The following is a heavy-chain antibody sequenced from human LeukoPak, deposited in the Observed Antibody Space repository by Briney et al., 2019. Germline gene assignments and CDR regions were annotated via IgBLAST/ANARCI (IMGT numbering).Heavy chain of an antibody. J-gene: IGHJ4*02. V-gene: IGHV4-38-2*02. CDR3: AREVFCSGGSCYPLFDY. CDR2: TCHSGST. D-gene: IGHD2-15*01. Sequence: PSETLSLTCAVSGYSISSGYYWGWIRQPPGKDLKLIGGTCHSGSTYYNPTLKSRVTISVDTSKNQYSLKLSSVTAVDTAVYYCAREVFCSGGSCYPLFDYWGQGTLVTVSS. CDR1: GYSISSGYY.